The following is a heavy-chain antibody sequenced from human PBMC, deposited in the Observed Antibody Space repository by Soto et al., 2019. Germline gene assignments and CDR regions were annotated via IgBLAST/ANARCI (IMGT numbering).Heavy chain of an antibody. CDR2: ICGYNGNS. V-gene: IGHV1-18*01. J-gene: IGHJ4*02. CDR3: ARDPLYSSLSGSFDF. CDR1: GYTFSNYG. Sequence: QVQLVQSGAEVKKPGASVKVSCKTSGYTFSNYGVNWVRQAPGQGLEWMGWICGYNGNSHYAQKFQDRVTMTTDTSTSTAYMELRCLRADDTAEYYCARDPLYSSLSGSFDFWGQGTLVTVSS. D-gene: IGHD3-22*01.